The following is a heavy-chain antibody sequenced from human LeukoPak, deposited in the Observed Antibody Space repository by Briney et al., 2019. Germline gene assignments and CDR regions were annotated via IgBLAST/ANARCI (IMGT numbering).Heavy chain of an antibody. V-gene: IGHV1-18*01. CDR2: RSIYNGNT. J-gene: IGHJ4*02. Sequence: ASVKVSCKASGYDFINYGISWVRQAPGQGLEWMGWRSIYNGNTDYKLQGRVTMTTDTSTNTAYMEVRSLRPDGTAVYYCTRGGPFPSSSSSREYYLDYWGQGTLVTVSS. D-gene: IGHD6-6*01. CDR1: GYDFINYG. CDR3: TRGGPFPSSSSSREYYLDY.